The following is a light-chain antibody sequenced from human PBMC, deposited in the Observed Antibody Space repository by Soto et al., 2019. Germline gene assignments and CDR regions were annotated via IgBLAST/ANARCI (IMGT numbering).Light chain of an antibody. CDR3: LLYYDGGLLGV. Sequence: QAVVTQQPSVTVSPGGTVTLTCASSTGAVTSGHYPNWFQQKPGQAPSALIYNTPNKHSWTPARFSGSRLGGRAALTLSGVQPEDEAEYYCLLYYDGGLLGVFGGGTKLTVL. V-gene: IGLV7-43*01. CDR1: TGAVTSGHY. CDR2: NTP. J-gene: IGLJ2*01.